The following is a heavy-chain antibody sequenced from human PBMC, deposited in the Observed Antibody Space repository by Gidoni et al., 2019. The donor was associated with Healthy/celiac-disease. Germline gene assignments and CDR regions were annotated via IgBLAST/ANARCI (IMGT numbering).Heavy chain of an antibody. CDR3: ARVSGMVAHLYYYYGMDV. CDR2: IKQDGSEK. V-gene: IGHV3-7*03. Sequence: EVQLVESGGGLVQPGGSLRLSCAASGFTFSSYGMSWVRQAPGKGLEWVANIKQDGSEKFYVYSVKGRFTISRDNAKNSLYLQMNSLIGEDTAVYYCARVSGMVAHLYYYYGMDVWGQGTTVTVSS. J-gene: IGHJ6*02. D-gene: IGHD2-15*01. CDR1: GFTFSSYG.